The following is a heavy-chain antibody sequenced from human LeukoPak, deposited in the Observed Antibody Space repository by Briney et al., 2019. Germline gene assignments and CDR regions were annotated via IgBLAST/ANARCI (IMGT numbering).Heavy chain of an antibody. CDR3: ARTDYDFWSGYYPFFDY. J-gene: IGHJ4*02. Sequence: GESLKISCKGSGYSFTSYWIGWVRQMPGEGLEWMGIIYPGDSDTRYSPSFQGQVTISADKSISTAYLQWSSLKASDTAMYYCARTDYDFWSGYYPFFDYWGQGTLVTVSS. CDR1: GYSFTSYW. D-gene: IGHD3-3*01. V-gene: IGHV5-51*01. CDR2: IYPGDSDT.